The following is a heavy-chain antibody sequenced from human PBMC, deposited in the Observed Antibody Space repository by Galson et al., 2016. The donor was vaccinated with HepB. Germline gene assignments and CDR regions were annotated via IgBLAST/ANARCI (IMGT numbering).Heavy chain of an antibody. CDR1: GFTVNNNQ. CDR3: TRDREVAEAATSLGLGFYYYYYMDG. CDR2: IKSGSST. Sequence: SLRLSCAASGFTVNNNQMAWVRQAPGKGLEWVSAIKSGSSTYYADPVKGRFTISRHNWKNRLLLQMNSLRADDTAVYYFTRDREVAEAATSLGLGFYYYYYMDGWGMGTTVTGSS. V-gene: IGHV3-53*01. J-gene: IGHJ6*03. D-gene: IGHD3-16*01.